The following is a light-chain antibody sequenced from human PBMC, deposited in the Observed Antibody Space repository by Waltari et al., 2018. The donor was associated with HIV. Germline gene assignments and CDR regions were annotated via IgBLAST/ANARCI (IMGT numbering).Light chain of an antibody. Sequence: QSVLTQPPSASRPPGQRFFMSCSGTNSTIGNNFVSCFQQVPGGAPKLVIYRNDQRPSGVPARFSAAKSGSSASLAITGLQSDDEAVYYCGSWDDNLSHWVFGGGTRLTV. J-gene: IGLJ3*02. CDR1: NSTIGNNF. CDR2: RND. CDR3: GSWDDNLSHWV. V-gene: IGLV1-47*01.